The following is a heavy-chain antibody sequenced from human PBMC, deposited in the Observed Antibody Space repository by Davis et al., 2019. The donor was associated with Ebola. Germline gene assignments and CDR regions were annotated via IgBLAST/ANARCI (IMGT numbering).Heavy chain of an antibody. CDR3: ARDLPGGDWYFDL. CDR2: IRYDASIE. D-gene: IGHD1-14*01. J-gene: IGHJ2*01. Sequence: PGGSLRLSCATSGLIFSSCDMHWVRQAPGKGLEWVAFIRYDASIEYYADSVKGRFTISRDRSKNTLHLQMNSLRAEDTAVYYCARDLPGGDWYFDLWGRGTLVTVSS. CDR1: GLIFSSCD. V-gene: IGHV3-30*02.